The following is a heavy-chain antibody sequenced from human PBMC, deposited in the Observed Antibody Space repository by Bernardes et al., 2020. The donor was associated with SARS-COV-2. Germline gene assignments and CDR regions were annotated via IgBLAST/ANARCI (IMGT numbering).Heavy chain of an antibody. CDR3: ALTTYYYDSSGYFY. D-gene: IGHD3-22*01. V-gene: IGHV3-53*04. CDR1: GFTVSSNY. CDR2: IYSGGST. Sequence: GGSLRLSCAASGFTVSSNYMSSVRQAPGKGLEWVSVIYSGGSTYYADSVKGRFTISRHNSKNTLYLQMNSLRAEDTAVYYCALTTYYYDSSGYFYWGQGTLVTVSS. J-gene: IGHJ4*02.